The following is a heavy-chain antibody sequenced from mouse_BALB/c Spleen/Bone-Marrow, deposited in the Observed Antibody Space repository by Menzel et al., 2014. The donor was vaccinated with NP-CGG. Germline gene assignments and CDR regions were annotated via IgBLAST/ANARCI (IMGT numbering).Heavy chain of an antibody. V-gene: IGHV5-9-1*01. J-gene: IGHJ4*01. Sequence: EVKVVESGGGLVKPGGSLKLSCAASGFTFSSYAMSWVRQTPEKRLEWVATISSGGGYTYYADSGKGRLTISRDNAKNTLYLQMSSLRSEDTAMYYCARSLYDYDAMDYWGQGTSVTVSS. CDR3: ARSLYDYDAMDY. CDR2: ISSGGGYT. D-gene: IGHD1-1*01. CDR1: GFTFSSYA.